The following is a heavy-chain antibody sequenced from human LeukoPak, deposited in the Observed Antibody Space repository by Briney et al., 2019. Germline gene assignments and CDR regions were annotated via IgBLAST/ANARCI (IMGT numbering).Heavy chain of an antibody. V-gene: IGHV4-61*02. Sequence: SETLSLTCTVSGGSITSGNYYWHWIRQPAGKGLEWIGRINTTGYTNYNPSLKSRVTISVDTSKNQFSLKLSSVTAADTAVYYCARDHSGYFPAFDYWGQGALVIVSS. CDR3: ARDHSGYFPAFDY. D-gene: IGHD3-22*01. CDR1: GGSITSGNYY. J-gene: IGHJ4*02. CDR2: INTTGYT.